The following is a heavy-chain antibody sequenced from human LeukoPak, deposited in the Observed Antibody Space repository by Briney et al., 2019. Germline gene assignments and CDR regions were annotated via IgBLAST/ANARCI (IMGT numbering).Heavy chain of an antibody. CDR1: GFSLSTSGVG. Sequence: SGPTLVNPTQTLTLTCTFSGFSLSTSGVGVGWIRQPPGKALEWLALIYWDDDKRYSPSLKSRLTITKDTSKNQVVLTMTNMDPEDTATYYCAHSGYSGSYPGSDAFDIWGQGTMVTVSS. D-gene: IGHD1-26*01. V-gene: IGHV2-5*02. CDR2: IYWDDDK. CDR3: AHSGYSGSYPGSDAFDI. J-gene: IGHJ3*02.